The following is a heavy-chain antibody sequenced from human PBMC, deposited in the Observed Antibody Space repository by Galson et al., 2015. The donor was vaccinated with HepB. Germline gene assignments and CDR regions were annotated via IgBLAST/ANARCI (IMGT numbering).Heavy chain of an antibody. D-gene: IGHD3-10*01. J-gene: IGHJ4*02. CDR1: GFTFSNYV. Sequence: LRLSCAASGFTFSNYVMSWVRQAPGKGLEWVSIISGDGDRIYYADSVKGRFTISRDNSKNALFLQMNNVRAEDTALYYCAKAEQSVIRGVFSNWGQGTLVTVSP. CDR3: AKAEQSVIRGVFSN. CDR2: ISGDGDRI. V-gene: IGHV3-23*01.